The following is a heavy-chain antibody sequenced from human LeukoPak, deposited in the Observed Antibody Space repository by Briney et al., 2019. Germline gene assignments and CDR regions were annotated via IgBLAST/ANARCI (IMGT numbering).Heavy chain of an antibody. Sequence: ASVKVSCKASGYTFTSYAMNWVRQAPGQGLEWMGGIIPIFGTANYAQKFQGRVTITADKSTSTAYMELSSLRSEDTAVYYCARSVGYGDGYNLGYWGQGTLVTVSS. CDR1: GYTFTSYA. CDR2: IIPIFGTA. D-gene: IGHD5-24*01. V-gene: IGHV1-69*06. J-gene: IGHJ4*02. CDR3: ARSVGYGDGYNLGY.